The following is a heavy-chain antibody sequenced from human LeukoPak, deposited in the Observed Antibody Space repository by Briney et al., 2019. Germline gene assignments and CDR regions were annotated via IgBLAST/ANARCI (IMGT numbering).Heavy chain of an antibody. CDR1: GFTFNSYA. J-gene: IGHJ6*03. Sequence: GRSLRLSCVASGFTFNSYAMHWVRQAPGKGLEWVAVTSFDGTKKYYSDSVKGRFTISRDKSKNTVYLQMSSLRPQDTSTYYCARAAIYYYYNLDVWGKGTTVAVSS. CDR2: TSFDGTKK. V-gene: IGHV3-30*04. CDR3: ARAAIYYYYNLDV.